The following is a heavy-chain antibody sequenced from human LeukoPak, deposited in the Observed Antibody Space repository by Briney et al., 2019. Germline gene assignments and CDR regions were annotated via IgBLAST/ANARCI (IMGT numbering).Heavy chain of an antibody. J-gene: IGHJ3*02. D-gene: IGHD4-17*01. CDR2: ISYDGSNK. CDR3: AREPTAQAFDI. Sequence: PGGSLRLSCAASGFTFSSYAMHWVRQAPGKGLEWVAVISYDGSNKYYADSVKGRFTISRDNSKNTLYLQMNSLRAEDTAVYYCAREPTAQAFDIWGLGTMVTVSS. V-gene: IGHV3-30*04. CDR1: GFTFSSYA.